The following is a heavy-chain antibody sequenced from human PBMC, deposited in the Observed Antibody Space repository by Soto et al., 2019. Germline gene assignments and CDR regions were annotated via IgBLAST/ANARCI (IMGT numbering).Heavy chain of an antibody. Sequence: SETLSLTCAVSGGSIITSDWWSWVRQPPGKGLEWIGEIYHTGSTNYNPSLKSRATISMDKSDNQFSLRLSSVTAADTAVYYWATYSLGSYYHGWGQGTLVTVSS. V-gene: IGHV4-4*02. D-gene: IGHD1-26*01. J-gene: IGHJ4*02. CDR2: IYHTGST. CDR1: GGSIITSDW. CDR3: ATYSLGSYYHG.